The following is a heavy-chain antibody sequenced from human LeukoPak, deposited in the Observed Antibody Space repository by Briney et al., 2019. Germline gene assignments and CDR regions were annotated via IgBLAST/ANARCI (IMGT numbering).Heavy chain of an antibody. CDR1: GFSFSDFY. Sequence: GGSLRLSCAASGFSFSDFYMSWLRQAPGMGLEWISYIGTRSNPIYYADSVKGRFTISRDDAKNSLYLQMNSLRDEDTAVYFCAREVQGSGRDFDYWGQGILVTVSS. V-gene: IGHV3-11*01. CDR3: AREVQGSGRDFDY. D-gene: IGHD1-26*01. CDR2: IGTRSNPI. J-gene: IGHJ4*02.